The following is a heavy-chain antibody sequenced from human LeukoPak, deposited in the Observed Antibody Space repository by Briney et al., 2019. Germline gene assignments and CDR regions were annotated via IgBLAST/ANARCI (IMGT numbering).Heavy chain of an antibody. D-gene: IGHD3-22*01. Sequence: GGSLRLSCAASGFTFSSYAMSWVRQAPGKGLEWVSGISGSGDNTYYADSVKGRFIISRDNSKNTLYVQVNSLGTEDTAAYYCAKGSYYDSSGSFYFDYWGRGTLVTVSS. CDR1: GFTFSSYA. V-gene: IGHV3-23*01. J-gene: IGHJ4*02. CDR2: ISGSGDNT. CDR3: AKGSYYDSSGSFYFDY.